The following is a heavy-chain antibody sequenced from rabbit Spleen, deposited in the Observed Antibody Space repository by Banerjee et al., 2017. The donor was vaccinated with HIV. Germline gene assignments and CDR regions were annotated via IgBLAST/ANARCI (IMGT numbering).Heavy chain of an antibody. Sequence: LVESGGGLVKPGTSLTLTCKASGFDFSNGYDMCWVRQAPGKGLEWIGCIYTSSSRTFYATWAKGRFTISKTSSTTVTLQMTSLTAADTATYVCARHDPAYNDAGDLWGQGTLVTVS. J-gene: IGHJ4*01. D-gene: IGHD7-1*01. CDR3: ARHDPAYNDAGDL. CDR1: GFDFSNGYD. V-gene: IGHV1S40*01. CDR2: IYTSSSRT.